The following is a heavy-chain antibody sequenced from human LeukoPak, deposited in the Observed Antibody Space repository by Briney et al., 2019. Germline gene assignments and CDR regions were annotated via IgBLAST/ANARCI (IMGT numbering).Heavy chain of an antibody. D-gene: IGHD1-26*01. V-gene: IGHV3-64*01. CDR1: GFTFSSYA. J-gene: IGHJ4*02. Sequence: GGSLRLSCAASGFTFSSYAMHRVRQAPGKGLEYVSAISSNGGSTYYANSVKGRFTISRDNSKNTLYLQMGSLRAEDTAVYYCAREGGSFDYWGQGTLVTVSS. CDR3: AREGGSFDY. CDR2: ISSNGGST.